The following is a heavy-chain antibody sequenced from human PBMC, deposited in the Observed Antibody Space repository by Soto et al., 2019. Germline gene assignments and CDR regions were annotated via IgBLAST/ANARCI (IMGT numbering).Heavy chain of an antibody. CDR1: GGSLSGATYS. Sequence: PSETLSLTCGVSGGSLSGATYSWNWIRQPPGKGLEWIGYIFPSGTTYYNPSLKSRVTISIEVSKNQFSLSLRSLTAADTAVYYCARSREFDYWSQGTLVTVSS. CDR3: ARSREFDY. J-gene: IGHJ4*02. V-gene: IGHV4-30-2*01. CDR2: IFPSGTT.